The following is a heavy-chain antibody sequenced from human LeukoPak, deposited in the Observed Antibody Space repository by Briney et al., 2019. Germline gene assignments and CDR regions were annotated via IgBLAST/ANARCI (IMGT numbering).Heavy chain of an antibody. CDR1: GFTFSSYA. CDR3: AKDYTVGAPKSLFDY. CDR2: ISGSGGST. D-gene: IGHD1-26*01. J-gene: IGHJ4*02. V-gene: IGHV3-23*01. Sequence: GGSLRLSCAVSGFTFSSYAMSWVRQAPGKGLEWVSAISGSGGSTYYADSVRGRFTISRDNSKNTLYLQMNSLRAEDTAVYYCAKDYTVGAPKSLFDYWGQGTLVTVSS.